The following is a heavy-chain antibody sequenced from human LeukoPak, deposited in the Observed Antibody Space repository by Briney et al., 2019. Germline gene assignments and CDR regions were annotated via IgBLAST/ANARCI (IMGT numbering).Heavy chain of an antibody. D-gene: IGHD3-22*01. J-gene: IGHJ4*02. CDR2: VYYGGST. CDR3: ARHDRYYYDGSGHITLSFFDY. CDR1: GGSISTSNYL. Sequence: SETLSPTCSVSGGSISTSNYLWAWIRQPPGKGLEWIGSVYYGGSTQYNPALQSRVTISIDTSKNQFSLKLNSVTAADTAVYYCARHDRYYYDGSGHITLSFFDYWGQGTLVTVSS. V-gene: IGHV4-39*01.